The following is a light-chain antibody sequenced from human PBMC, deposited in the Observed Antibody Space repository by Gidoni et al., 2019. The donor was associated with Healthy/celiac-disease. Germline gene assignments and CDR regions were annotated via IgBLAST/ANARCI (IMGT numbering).Light chain of an antibody. Sequence: DIQMTQSPSSLSASVGDRVTITCRASQSISSYLNWYQQKPGKAPKLLIYDASSLQSGVPSRFSGSGSGTEFTLTISSLQPEDFATYYCQQSDSTPYTFXXXTKLEIK. CDR1: QSISSY. CDR3: QQSDSTPYT. CDR2: DAS. J-gene: IGKJ2*01. V-gene: IGKV1-39*01.